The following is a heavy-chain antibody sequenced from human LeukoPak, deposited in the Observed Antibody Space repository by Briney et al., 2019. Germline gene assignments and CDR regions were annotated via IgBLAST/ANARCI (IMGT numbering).Heavy chain of an antibody. CDR1: GFTFDDYA. CDR2: ISWNSGSI. CDR3: ARVAAMTGTVIDY. J-gene: IGHJ4*02. Sequence: GGSLRLSCAASGFTFDDYAMHWVRQAPGKGLEWVSGISWNSGSIGYADSVKGRFTISRDNAKNSLFLQMNSLRAEDTAVYYCARVAAMTGTVIDYWGQGTLVTVSS. V-gene: IGHV3-9*01. D-gene: IGHD6-19*01.